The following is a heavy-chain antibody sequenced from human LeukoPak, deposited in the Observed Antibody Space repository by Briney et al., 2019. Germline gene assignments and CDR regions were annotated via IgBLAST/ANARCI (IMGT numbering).Heavy chain of an antibody. CDR1: GFTFASHS. Sequence: PGGSLRLSCTASGFTFASHSMTWVRQAPGKGLEWVSAITTSGGNTYYAESVRGRFTISRDNSKNTLYLQMNSLRAEDTAVYFCAGGYSYGDYWGQGTLATVSS. D-gene: IGHD5-18*01. J-gene: IGHJ4*02. CDR3: AGGYSYGDY. CDR2: ITTSGGNT. V-gene: IGHV3-23*01.